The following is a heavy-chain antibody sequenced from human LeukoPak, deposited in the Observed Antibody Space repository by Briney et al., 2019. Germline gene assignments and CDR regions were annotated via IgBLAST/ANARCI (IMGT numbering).Heavy chain of an antibody. CDR2: IYYSGST. D-gene: IGHD5-18*01. CDR1: GGSISSSSYC. J-gene: IGHJ3*02. CDR3: ARHWGDTAMVKLFAFDI. V-gene: IGHV4-39*01. Sequence: PSETLSLTCTVSGGSISSSSYCWGWIRQPPGKGLEWFGSIYYSGSTYYYPSLKSRVTISVDTSKNQFSLKLSSVTAADTAVYYCARHWGDTAMVKLFAFDIWGQGTMVTVSS.